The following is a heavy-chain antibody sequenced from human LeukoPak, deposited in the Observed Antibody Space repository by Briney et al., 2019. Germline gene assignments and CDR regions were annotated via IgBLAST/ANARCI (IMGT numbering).Heavy chain of an antibody. J-gene: IGHJ4*02. D-gene: IGHD3-9*01. CDR3: ETRVRLRYFDWLLNGLDY. CDR1: GFTFSSYA. CDR2: ISYDGSNK. V-gene: IGHV3-30-3*01. Sequence: WGSLRLSCAASGFTFSSYAMHWVRQAPGKGLEWVAVISYDGSNKYYADSVKGRFTISRDNSKNTLYLQMNSLRAEDTAVYYCETRVRLRYFDWLLNGLDYWGQGTLVTVSS.